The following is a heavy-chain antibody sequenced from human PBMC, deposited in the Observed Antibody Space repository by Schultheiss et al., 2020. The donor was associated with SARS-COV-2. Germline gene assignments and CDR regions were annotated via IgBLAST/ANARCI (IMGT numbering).Heavy chain of an antibody. V-gene: IGHV4-61*02. J-gene: IGHJ4*02. Sequence: SETLSLTCTVSGGSISSGSYYWSWIRQPAGKGLEWIGRIYTSGSTNYNPSLKSRVTISVDTSKNQFSLKLSSVTAADTAVYYCAREGVELAGYYFDYWGQGTLVTVSS. CDR3: AREGVELAGYYFDY. CDR1: GGSISSGSYY. CDR2: IYTSGST. D-gene: IGHD1-7*01.